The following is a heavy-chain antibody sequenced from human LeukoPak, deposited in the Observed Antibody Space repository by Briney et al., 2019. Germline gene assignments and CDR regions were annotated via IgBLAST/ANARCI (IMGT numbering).Heavy chain of an antibody. CDR3: ARVWGSSSSYALGY. V-gene: IGHV4-34*01. CDR2: INHSGST. D-gene: IGHD2-2*01. CDR1: GGSFSGYY. Sequence: SETLSLTCAVYGGSFSGYYWSWIRQPPGKGLEWIGEINHSGSTNYNPSLKSRVTISVDTSKNQFSLKLSSVTAADTAVYYCARVWGSSSSYALGYWGQGTLVTVSS. J-gene: IGHJ4*02.